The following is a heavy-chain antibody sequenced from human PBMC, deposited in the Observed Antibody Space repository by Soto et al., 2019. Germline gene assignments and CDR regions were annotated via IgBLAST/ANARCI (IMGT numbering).Heavy chain of an antibody. J-gene: IGHJ6*02. V-gene: IGHV3-23*01. CDR3: AKGSKPCADYSYGMDV. CDR1: GFTFSTYG. D-gene: IGHD2-21*01. Sequence: EVQLLESGGDLVQPGGSLTLSCAAAGFTFSTYGMIWVRQAPGQGLEWVSAVSGSGGSTYYADSVRGRFTISRDNYKNTLYLQVNSLRAEDTALYYGAKGSKPCADYSYGMDVWGQGTTVTVSS. CDR2: VSGSGGST.